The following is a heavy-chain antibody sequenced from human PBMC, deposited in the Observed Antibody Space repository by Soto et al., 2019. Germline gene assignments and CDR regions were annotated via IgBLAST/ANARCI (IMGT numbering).Heavy chain of an antibody. D-gene: IGHD5-18*01. Sequence: QVHLVESGGGVVQPGRSLRLSCAASGFIFGSYGMHWVRQAPGKGLEWVAVMSYDGSRKYYADSVKGRFTISRDNSKNTLSLEMNSLRAEDTAVYYGARDLYSYGYPDYWGQGTLVTVSS. CDR3: ARDLYSYGYPDY. CDR1: GFIFGSYG. J-gene: IGHJ4*02. CDR2: MSYDGSRK. V-gene: IGHV3-30*03.